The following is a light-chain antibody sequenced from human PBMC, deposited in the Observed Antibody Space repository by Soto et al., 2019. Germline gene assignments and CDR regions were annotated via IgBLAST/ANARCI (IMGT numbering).Light chain of an antibody. CDR2: GAS. CDR1: QSVSNNY. CDR3: QQYGSSPRT. J-gene: IGKJ1*01. V-gene: IGKV3-20*01. Sequence: EVVLPHSRATLSLSPCESANLFVSASQSVSNNYLAWYQQKPGQAPRLLIHGASNRASGIPDRFSGSGSGTDFTLTISRLEPEDFAVYYCQQYGSSPRTFGQGTKVDI.